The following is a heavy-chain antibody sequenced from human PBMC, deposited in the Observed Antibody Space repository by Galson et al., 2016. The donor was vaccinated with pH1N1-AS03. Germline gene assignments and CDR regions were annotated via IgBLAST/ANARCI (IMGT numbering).Heavy chain of an antibody. J-gene: IGHJ3*02. CDR2: IYDSGRS. V-gene: IGHV4-31*03. CDR1: GGSISSGGNY. Sequence: TLSLSCSVSGGSISSGGNYWTWIRQHPGKGLEWIGYIYDSGRSYYNPSLKSRLTISVDTSKNQLSLKLRSVTAADTAVYYCSRGGVMVPTNLAAVDIWGQGTMVTVSS. D-gene: IGHD5-12*01. CDR3: SRGGVMVPTNLAAVDI.